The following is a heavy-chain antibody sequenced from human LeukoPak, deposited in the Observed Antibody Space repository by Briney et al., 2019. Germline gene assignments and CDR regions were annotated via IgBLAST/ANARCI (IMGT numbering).Heavy chain of an antibody. CDR2: ISGSGGST. CDR1: GFTFSSYA. J-gene: IGHJ5*02. D-gene: IGHD3-22*01. CDR3: AASPPYYYDSSGYQAYNWFDP. Sequence: HPGGSLRLSCAASGFTFSSYAMSWVRQAPGKGLEWVSAISGSGGSTYYADSVKGRFTISRDNSKNTLYLQMNSLRAEDTAVYYCAASPPYYYDSSGYQAYNWFDPWGQGTLVTVSS. V-gene: IGHV3-23*01.